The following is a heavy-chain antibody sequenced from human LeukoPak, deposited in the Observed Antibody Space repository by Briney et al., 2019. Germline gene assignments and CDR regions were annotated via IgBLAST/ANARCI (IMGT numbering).Heavy chain of an antibody. J-gene: IGHJ4*02. D-gene: IGHD4-17*01. CDR2: FSGSGGST. CDR1: GFTFSSYA. V-gene: IGHV3-23*01. Sequence: PGGSLRLSCAASGFTFSSYAMSWVRQAPGKGLEWVSAFSGSGGSTYYADSVKGRFTISRDNAKNSLYLQMNSLRAEDTAVYYCASTVTTRYFDYWGQGTLVTVSS. CDR3: ASTVTTRYFDY.